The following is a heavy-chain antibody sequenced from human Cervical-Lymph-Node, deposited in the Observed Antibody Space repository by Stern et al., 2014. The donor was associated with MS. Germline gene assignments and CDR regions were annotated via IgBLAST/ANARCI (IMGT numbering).Heavy chain of an antibody. D-gene: IGHD2-15*01. Sequence: QMQLVQSGAEVKKPGASVKVSCKASGYTFTSYDINWVRQATGQGLEWMGWMNPNSGNTGYAQKFQGRVTMTRNTSISTAYMELSSLRSEDTAVYYCARGHLWYCSGGSCYSDWFDPWGQGTLVTVSS. J-gene: IGHJ5*02. V-gene: IGHV1-8*01. CDR3: ARGHLWYCSGGSCYSDWFDP. CDR2: MNPNSGNT. CDR1: GYTFTSYD.